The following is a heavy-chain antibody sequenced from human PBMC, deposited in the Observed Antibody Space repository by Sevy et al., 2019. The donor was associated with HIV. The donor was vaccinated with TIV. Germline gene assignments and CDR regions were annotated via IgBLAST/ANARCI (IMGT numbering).Heavy chain of an antibody. V-gene: IGHV4-59*01. Sequence: SETPSLTCTVSGDSIDSNYWNWIRQPPGKGLEWIGYLYYSGVTNYNPSLKSRVTISVDTSKNQFSLKLRSVTAADTAVYYCARAPTAPNGMDVWGQGTTVTVSS. CDR3: ARAPTAPNGMDV. CDR2: LYYSGVT. CDR1: GDSIDSNY. J-gene: IGHJ6*02. D-gene: IGHD1-1*01.